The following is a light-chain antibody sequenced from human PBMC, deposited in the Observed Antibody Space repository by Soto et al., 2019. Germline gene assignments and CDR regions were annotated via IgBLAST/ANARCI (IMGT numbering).Light chain of an antibody. CDR1: QSVSRSY. Sequence: EIVLTQSPGTLSLSPGERATLSCRASQSVSRSYLAWYQQKPGQAPRLLIYGASSRSTGIPDRFSGSGSGTDFTLTISRLEPEDFAVYYCQQYGSAPSTFGHGTRLEIQ. CDR2: GAS. CDR3: QQYGSAPST. J-gene: IGKJ5*01. V-gene: IGKV3-20*01.